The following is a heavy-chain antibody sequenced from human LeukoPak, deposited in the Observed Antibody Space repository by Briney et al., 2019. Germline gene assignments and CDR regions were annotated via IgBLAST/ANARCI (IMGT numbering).Heavy chain of an antibody. V-gene: IGHV4-39*01. Sequence: SETLSLTCTVSGGSINIISYYWGWIRQPPGRGLEWIWSIYSSGVSYYNPYLKSRVTISVDTSKNHFSLKLSSVTAADTAVYYCARHVWDQLTHFDYWGQGTLVTVSS. J-gene: IGHJ4*02. D-gene: IGHD2-2*01. CDR3: ARHVWDQLTHFDY. CDR1: GGSINIISYY. CDR2: IYSSGVS.